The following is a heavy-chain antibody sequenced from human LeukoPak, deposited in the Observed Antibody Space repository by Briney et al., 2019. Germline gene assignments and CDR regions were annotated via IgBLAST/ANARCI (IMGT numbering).Heavy chain of an antibody. D-gene: IGHD3-22*01. J-gene: IGHJ4*02. CDR3: ARGGETYYYDSSGYYYDY. V-gene: IGHV4-59*01. CDR2: IYYSGST. CDR1: GGSISSYY. Sequence: PSETLSLTCTVSGGSISSYYWSWIRQPPGKGLEWIGYIYYSGSTNYNPSLKSRVTISVATSKNQFCLKLSSVTAADTAVYYCARGGETYYYDSSGYYYDYWGQGTLVTVSS.